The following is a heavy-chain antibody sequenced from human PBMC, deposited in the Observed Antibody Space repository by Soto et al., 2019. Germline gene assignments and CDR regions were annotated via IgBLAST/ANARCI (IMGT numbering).Heavy chain of an antibody. CDR1: GFTFNTYV. CDR2: LSASGGNT. V-gene: IGHV3-23*01. J-gene: IGHJ6*03. D-gene: IGHD2-21*02. CDR3: AKDPVTAVATRYYSYMEV. Sequence: GGSLRLSCAASGFTFNTYVMYWVRQAPGKGLEWVSALSASGGNTYYADSVKGRFTISRDNSKNTLYLQMNSLRAEDTAVYYCAKDPVTAVATRYYSYMEVWGKGTTVTVSS.